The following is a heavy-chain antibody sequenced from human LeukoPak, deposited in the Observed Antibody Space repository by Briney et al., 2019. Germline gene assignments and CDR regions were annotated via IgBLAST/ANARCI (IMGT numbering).Heavy chain of an antibody. J-gene: IGHJ4*02. CDR2: VYRSGTT. CDR1: TGSISDSYYS. CDR3: ARLRHSGSYPEY. Sequence: SETLSLTCIVSTGSISDSYYSWGWIRQPPGRGLEWVGTVYRSGTTFYNPSLQSRVTISGDTSKNQFSLKLSSVTAADTAVYYYARLRHSGSYPEYWGQGSLVTVSS. D-gene: IGHD1-26*01. V-gene: IGHV4-39*01.